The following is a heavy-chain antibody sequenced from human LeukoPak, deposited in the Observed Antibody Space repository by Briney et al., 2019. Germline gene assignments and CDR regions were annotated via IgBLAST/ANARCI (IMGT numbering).Heavy chain of an antibody. Sequence: SETLSLTCAVYGGSFSGYYWSWIRQPPGKGLEWIGGINHSGSTNYNPSLKSRVTISVDTSKNQFSLKLSSVTAADTAVYYCARGRSGAVAVRGYFDYWGQGTLVTVSS. D-gene: IGHD6-19*01. J-gene: IGHJ4*02. CDR1: GGSFSGYY. V-gene: IGHV4-34*01. CDR3: ARGRSGAVAVRGYFDY. CDR2: INHSGST.